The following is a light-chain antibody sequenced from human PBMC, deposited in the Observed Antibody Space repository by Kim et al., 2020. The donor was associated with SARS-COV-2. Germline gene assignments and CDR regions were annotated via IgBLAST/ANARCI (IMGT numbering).Light chain of an antibody. V-gene: IGKV3-20*01. J-gene: IGKJ4*01. CDR1: QSVSSNY. CDR2: GAS. Sequence: EIVLTQSPGTLSLSPGERATLSCRASQSVSSNYLAWYQQKPGQAPRLLIYGASSRATGIPDRFSGSGSGTDFTLTISRLEPEDFAVYYCQQYGRSPHTFGGGTKV. CDR3: QQYGRSPHT.